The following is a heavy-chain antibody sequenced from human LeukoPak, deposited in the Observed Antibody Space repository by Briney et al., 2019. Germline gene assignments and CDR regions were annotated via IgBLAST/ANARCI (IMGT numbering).Heavy chain of an antibody. J-gene: IGHJ4*02. V-gene: IGHV4-59*08. Sequence: PSETLSLTCTVSGGSISSSYWSWIRQPPGKGLEWIGYIYYTGSTNYNPSLKSRVTMSVDTSKNQFSLKLSSVTAADTAVYYCARGYYDGSGYYWNYFDYWGQGTLVTVSS. CDR3: ARGYYDGSGYYWNYFDY. D-gene: IGHD3-22*01. CDR1: GGSISSSY. CDR2: IYYTGST.